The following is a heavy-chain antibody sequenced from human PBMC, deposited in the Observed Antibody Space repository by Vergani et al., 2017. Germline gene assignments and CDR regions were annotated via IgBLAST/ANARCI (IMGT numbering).Heavy chain of an antibody. CDR1: GFSLSTSGVG. CDR2: IYWNDDK. V-gene: IGHV2-5*01. D-gene: IGHD3-22*01. J-gene: IGHJ5*02. Sequence: QITLMESGPTLVKPTQTLTLTCTSSGFSLSTSGVGVGWIRQPPGKALEWLALIYWNDDKRYSPSLKSSLTITKDTSKTQVVLTMTNMDPVDTATYYCAHGYVYDSSGYYTYNWFDPWGQGTLVTVSS. CDR3: AHGYVYDSSGYYTYNWFDP.